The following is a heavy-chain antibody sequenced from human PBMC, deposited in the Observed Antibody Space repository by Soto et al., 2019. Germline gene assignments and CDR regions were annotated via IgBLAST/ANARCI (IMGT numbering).Heavy chain of an antibody. D-gene: IGHD6-19*01. J-gene: IGHJ4*02. CDR2: IIPILGIA. CDR1: GGTFSSYT. V-gene: IGHV1-69*02. CDR3: ARSGYSSGWSVTQVFDY. Sequence: ASVKVSCKASGGTFSSYTISWVRQAPGQGLEWMGRIIPILGIANYAQKFQGRVTITADKSTSTAYMELSSLRSEDTAVYYCARSGYSSGWSVTQVFDYWGQGTLVTVSS.